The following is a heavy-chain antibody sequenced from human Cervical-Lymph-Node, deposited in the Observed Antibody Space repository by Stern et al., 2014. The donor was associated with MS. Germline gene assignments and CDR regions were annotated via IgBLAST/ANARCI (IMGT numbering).Heavy chain of an antibody. J-gene: IGHJ4*02. CDR3: VRERSSRGFDY. CDR2: ISYDGNTK. CDR1: AFTFTSYA. D-gene: IGHD5/OR15-5a*01. Sequence: VRLVESGGGVVQPGRSLRVSCATAAFTFTSYAMNWVRQAPGKGLEWVAVISYDGNTKYYADSVKGRFTISRDNSKNTLFLQMSSLRPEDTAVYYCVRERSSRGFDYWGQGSLVTVSS. V-gene: IGHV3-30-3*01.